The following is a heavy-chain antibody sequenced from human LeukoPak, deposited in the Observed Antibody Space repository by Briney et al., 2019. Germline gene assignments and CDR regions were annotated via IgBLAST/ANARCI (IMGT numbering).Heavy chain of an antibody. J-gene: IGHJ4*02. CDR1: GFTFSSYA. CDR3: AKGRGFRVWDPWDN. V-gene: IGHV3-23*01. Sequence: GGSLRLSCAASGFTFSSYAMSWVRQAPGKVLEWVSGFTSGGNTHYSDSVKGRFTISRDNSKNTLYLRMNSLRADDTAVYYCAKGRGFRVWDPWDNWGQGTLITVSS. CDR2: FTSGGNT. D-gene: IGHD3-16*01.